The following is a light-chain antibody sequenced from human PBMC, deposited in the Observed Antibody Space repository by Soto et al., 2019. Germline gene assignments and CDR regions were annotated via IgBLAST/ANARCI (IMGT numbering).Light chain of an antibody. V-gene: IGKV1-5*01. Sequence: DIQMTQSPSTLSASVGDRVTITCRASQSISSWLAWYQQKPGKAPKLLIYDASSLESGVPSRFSGSGYGTEFTLTISSLQPDDFATYFCKQSSAFPLTFGGGTKLDIK. CDR3: KQSSAFPLT. J-gene: IGKJ4*01. CDR1: QSISSW. CDR2: DAS.